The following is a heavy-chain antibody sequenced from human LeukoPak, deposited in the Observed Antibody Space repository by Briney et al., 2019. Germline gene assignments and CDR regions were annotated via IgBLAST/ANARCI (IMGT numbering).Heavy chain of an antibody. Sequence: SGPALVKPTQTLTLTCTFSGFSLSTSGMCVSWIRQPPGKPLEWLARIDWDDDKYYSTSLKTRLTISKDTSKNQVVLTMTNKDPVDTATYYCARISYSSSSIDYWGQGTLVTVSS. CDR1: GFSLSTSGMC. J-gene: IGHJ4*02. CDR2: IDWDDDK. V-gene: IGHV2-70*11. CDR3: ARISYSSSSIDY. D-gene: IGHD6-13*01.